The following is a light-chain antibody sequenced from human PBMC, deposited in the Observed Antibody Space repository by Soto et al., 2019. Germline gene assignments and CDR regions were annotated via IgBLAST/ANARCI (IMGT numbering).Light chain of an antibody. Sequence: EIQVTQCPSTLSGSVGDRVTITCRASQTVXSWFGWDEEKPGKAPKVLXAKASTLKSGGPSRLSGSGSGTEFTLTISSLQPYYFAAYYCQQYNNGTRTFGQGTKVDIK. V-gene: IGKV1-5*03. CDR1: QTVXSW. CDR2: KAS. CDR3: QQYNNGTRT. J-gene: IGKJ1*01.